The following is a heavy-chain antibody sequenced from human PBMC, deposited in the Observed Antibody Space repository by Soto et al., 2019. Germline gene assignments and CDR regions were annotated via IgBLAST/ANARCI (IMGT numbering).Heavy chain of an antibody. CDR3: ASVVVAARLRVWFDY. J-gene: IGHJ4*02. CDR1: GGSVSSGSYS. V-gene: IGHV4-61*01. CDR2: IYYSGST. D-gene: IGHD2-15*01. Sequence: SETLSLTCTVSGGSVSSGSYSWSWIRQPPGKGLDWIGYIYYSGSTNYNPSLKSRVTVSVDTSKNQFSLKLSSVTAADTAVYYCASVVVAARLRVWFDYWGQGTLVTVS.